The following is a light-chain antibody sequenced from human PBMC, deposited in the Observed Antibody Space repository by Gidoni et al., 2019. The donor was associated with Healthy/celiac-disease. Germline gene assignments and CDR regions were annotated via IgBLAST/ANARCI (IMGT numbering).Light chain of an antibody. CDR2: GAS. Sequence: ESVLGKYRGILALSPGERATHSCRASQSVSSSYLAWYQQKHGQAPRLLIYGASSRATGIPDRFCAIRSGTDFTLTFSRLEPEDFAMYYCQQYGTSATFGQGTKVEIK. V-gene: IGKV3-20*01. CDR3: QQYGTSAT. J-gene: IGKJ1*01. CDR1: QSVSSSY.